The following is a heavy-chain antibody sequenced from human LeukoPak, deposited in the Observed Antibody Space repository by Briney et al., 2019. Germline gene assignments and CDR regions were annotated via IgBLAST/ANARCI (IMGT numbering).Heavy chain of an antibody. Sequence: SETLSLTCTVSGGSISSYYWTWIRQPAGKGLEWIGRIYTTGSTNYNPSLNSRVTMSVDTSKKQFSLKLSSVTAADTAVYYCARGGRSSPYNRYYYMDVWGKGTTVTVSS. J-gene: IGHJ6*03. CDR3: ARGGRSSPYNRYYYMDV. CDR1: GGSISSYY. CDR2: IYTTGST. D-gene: IGHD6-13*01. V-gene: IGHV4-4*07.